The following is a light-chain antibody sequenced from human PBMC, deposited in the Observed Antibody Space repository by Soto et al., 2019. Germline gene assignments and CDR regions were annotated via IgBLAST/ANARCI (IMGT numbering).Light chain of an antibody. V-gene: IGKV3-15*01. CDR2: GIS. CDR1: QSLTSY. CDR3: QQYNNWPLT. J-gene: IGKJ4*01. Sequence: EIVMTQSPATLSVSPGETATLSCRASQSLTSYLAWYQQKPDQAPRLLIYGISTRATDIPARFSGSGSGTEFTLTISSLQSKDFAVYYCQQYNNWPLTFGGGTKVEIK.